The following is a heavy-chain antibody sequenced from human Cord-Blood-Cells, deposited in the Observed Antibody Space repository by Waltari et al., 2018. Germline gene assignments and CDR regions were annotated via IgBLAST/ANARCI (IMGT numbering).Heavy chain of an antibody. CDR3: AVATMVRDAFDI. CDR2: IYYSGST. D-gene: IGHD5-12*01. Sequence: QLQLQESGPGLVKPSETLSLTCTVSGCSISSSSYYWGWIRQPPGKGLEWIGSIYYSGSTYYNPSLKSRVTISVDTSKNQFSLKLSSVTAADTAVYYCAVATMVRDAFDIWGQGTMVTVSS. CDR1: GCSISSSSYY. V-gene: IGHV4-39*01. J-gene: IGHJ3*02.